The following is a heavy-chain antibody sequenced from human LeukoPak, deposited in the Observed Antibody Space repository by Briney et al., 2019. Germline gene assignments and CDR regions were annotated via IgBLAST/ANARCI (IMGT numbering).Heavy chain of an antibody. CDR1: GDTFSNYA. J-gene: IGHJ6*03. CDR2: IIPIFGTA. CDR3: ARTLRDPRYYYDSSGYYYYYFYMDV. Sequence: ASVKVSCKASGDTFSNYAISWVRQAPGQGLEWMGGIIPIFGTANYAQKFQGRVTITADKSTSTAYMELSSLRSEDTAVYYCARTLRDPRYYYDSSGYYYYYFYMDVWGKGTTVTVSS. V-gene: IGHV1-69*06. D-gene: IGHD3-22*01.